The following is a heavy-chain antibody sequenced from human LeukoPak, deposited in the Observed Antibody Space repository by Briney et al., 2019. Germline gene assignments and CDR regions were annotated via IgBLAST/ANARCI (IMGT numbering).Heavy chain of an antibody. CDR2: INAGNGNT. J-gene: IGHJ4*02. Sequence: ASVKVSCKASGGTFSSYAISWVRQAPGQRLEWMGWINAGNGNTKYSQKFQGRVTITRDTSASTAYMELSSLRSEDTAVYYCARECITMVRGATALGYWGQGTLVTVSS. CDR1: GGTFSSYA. V-gene: IGHV1-3*01. D-gene: IGHD3-10*01. CDR3: ARECITMVRGATALGY.